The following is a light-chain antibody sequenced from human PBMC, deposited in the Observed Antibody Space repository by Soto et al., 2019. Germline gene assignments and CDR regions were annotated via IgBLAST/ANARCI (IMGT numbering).Light chain of an antibody. V-gene: IGLV3-21*02. CDR1: NIGSKG. J-gene: IGLJ2*01. Sequence: YELTQPPSVSVAPGQTARIPCGGNNIGSKGVHWYQQSPGLAPVLVVYDDRDRPSGIPERFSGSNSGNTATLTISRVEAGDEADYYCQVWDSSSDHVVFGGGTKLTVL. CDR3: QVWDSSSDHVV. CDR2: DDR.